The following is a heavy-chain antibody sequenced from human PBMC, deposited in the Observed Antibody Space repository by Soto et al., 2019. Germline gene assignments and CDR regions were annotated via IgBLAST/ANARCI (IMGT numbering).Heavy chain of an antibody. CDR2: IYHSGST. CDR3: ARGRKTNGWTNFDY. J-gene: IGHJ4*02. CDR1: GDSISSSNW. D-gene: IGHD6-19*01. V-gene: IGHV4-4*02. Sequence: QVQLQESGPGLVKPSGTLSLTCAVSGDSISSSNWWTWVRQPPGKGLEWIGEIYHSGSTNYNPSPKSRVTRSVDKSKIHFSLKLSSVTAADTAVYYCARGRKTNGWTNFDYRGQGTLVTGSS.